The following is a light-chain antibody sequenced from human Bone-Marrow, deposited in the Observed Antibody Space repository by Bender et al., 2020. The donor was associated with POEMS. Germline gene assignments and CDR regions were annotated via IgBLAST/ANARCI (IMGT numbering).Light chain of an antibody. V-gene: IGLV1-44*01. CDR1: SSKFGSYP. CDR3: ATWDDSLNGWV. CDR2: NNS. J-gene: IGLJ3*02. Sequence: QSVLTQPPSASGTPGQRVTISCSGSSSKFGSYPVNWYQQLPGAAPKLAIFNNSQRPSGVPDRFSGSNSGTPASLAISGLLSDDEADFYCATWDDSLNGWVFGGGTKLTVL.